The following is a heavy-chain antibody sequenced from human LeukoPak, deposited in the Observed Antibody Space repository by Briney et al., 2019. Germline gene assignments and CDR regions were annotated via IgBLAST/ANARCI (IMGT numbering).Heavy chain of an antibody. CDR3: TRAAFGHNSYYFDY. J-gene: IGHJ4*02. CDR1: GFTFSNYA. CDR2: TRGKAYGGTT. V-gene: IGHV3-49*04. D-gene: IGHD1-20*01. Sequence: GGSLRLSCAASGFTFSNYAMSWVRQAPGKGLEWVGFTRGKAYGGTTAYAASVKGRFTISRDDSKSIAYLHMNNLKTEDTAVCYCTRAAFGHNSYYFDYWGQGTLVTVSS.